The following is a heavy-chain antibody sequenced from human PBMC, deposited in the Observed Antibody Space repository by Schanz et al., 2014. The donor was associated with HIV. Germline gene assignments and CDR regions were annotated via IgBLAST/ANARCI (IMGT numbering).Heavy chain of an antibody. D-gene: IGHD1-26*01. J-gene: IGHJ6*02. V-gene: IGHV3-74*02. Sequence: DVQLVESGGVVVQPGGSLRLSCAASGFTFDDYTMHWVRQAPGKGLEWVSHIDTDWSTNYADSVKGRFTISRDNAKNTLYLQMNSLRAEDSAVYFCARVHSASSRFRYLFGMDVWGRGTTVIVSS. CDR1: GFTFDDYT. CDR3: ARVHSASSRFRYLFGMDV. CDR2: IDTDWST.